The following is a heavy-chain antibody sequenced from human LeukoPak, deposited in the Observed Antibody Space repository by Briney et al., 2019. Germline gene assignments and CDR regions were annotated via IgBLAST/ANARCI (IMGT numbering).Heavy chain of an antibody. V-gene: IGHV1-8*02. J-gene: IGHJ5*02. CDR2: MSTNSGNT. CDR1: GYTLSSYD. D-gene: IGHD2-2*01. Sequence: ASVKVSCKASGYTLSSYDNNWVRQATGQGLEWMGWMSTNSGNTGFAQKFKGRLTMTRDTSIGTAYMELSSLKPEDTAVYYCARVHYQEPNNWFGPWGQGTQVTVSS. CDR3: ARVHYQEPNNWFGP.